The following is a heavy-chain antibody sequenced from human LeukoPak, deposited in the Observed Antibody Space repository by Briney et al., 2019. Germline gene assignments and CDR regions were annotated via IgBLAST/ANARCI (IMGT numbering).Heavy chain of an antibody. Sequence: GGSLRLSCAASGFTIGPYAMYWVRQGPGRGLEWVSVIKADGSGTFYADSVRGRFTTSRDNSKNSLYLQMNSLTSEDTALYYCATWAFYHNLDVWGQGTPVIVPS. CDR1: GFTIGPYA. D-gene: IGHD2/OR15-2a*01. V-gene: IGHV3-43*02. CDR3: ATWAFYHNLDV. CDR2: IKADGSGT. J-gene: IGHJ6*02.